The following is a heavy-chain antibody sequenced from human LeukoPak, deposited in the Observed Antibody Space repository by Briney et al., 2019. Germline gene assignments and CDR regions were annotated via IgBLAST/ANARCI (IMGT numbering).Heavy chain of an antibody. D-gene: IGHD2-2*01. V-gene: IGHV3-11*04. Sequence: KSGGSLRLSCAASGFTFSDYYMSWIRQAPGKGLEWVSYISSSGNTIYYADSVKGRLTISRDNSKNTLYLQMDSLRAEDTAMFFCARYCSSATCSGGGALSFFDYWGQGTPVTVSS. J-gene: IGHJ4*02. CDR1: GFTFSDYY. CDR2: ISSSGNTI. CDR3: ARYCSSATCSGGGALSFFDY.